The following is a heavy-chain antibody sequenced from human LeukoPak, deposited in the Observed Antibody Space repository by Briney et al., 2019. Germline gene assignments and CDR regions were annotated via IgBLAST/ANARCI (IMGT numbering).Heavy chain of an antibody. CDR1: GFTFSSYA. CDR2: ISGSGGST. CDR3: AKVHFDGSGSYYTKTSFYFDY. D-gene: IGHD3-10*01. J-gene: IGHJ4*02. V-gene: IGHV3-23*01. Sequence: TGGSLRLSCAASGFTFSSYAMSWVRQAPGKELEWVSAISGSGGSTYYADSVKGRFTISRDNSKNTLYLQMNSLRAEDTAVYYCAKVHFDGSGSYYTKTSFYFDYWGQGTLVTVSS.